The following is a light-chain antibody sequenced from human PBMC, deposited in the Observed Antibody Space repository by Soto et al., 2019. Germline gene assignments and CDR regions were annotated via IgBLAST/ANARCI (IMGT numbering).Light chain of an antibody. V-gene: IGKV3-20*01. CDR3: QQYGSSRALT. J-gene: IGKJ4*01. Sequence: EIVLTQSPGTLSLSPGARATLSCRASQSVSRSYLAWYQQKPGQAPRLLIYGAASRATGIPDRFSGSGSGTDFTLTISRLEPEDVAVYYCQQYGSSRALTFGGGTKVDIK. CDR2: GAA. CDR1: QSVSRSY.